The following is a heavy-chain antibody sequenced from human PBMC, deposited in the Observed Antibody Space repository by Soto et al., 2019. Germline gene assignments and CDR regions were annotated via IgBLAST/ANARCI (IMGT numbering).Heavy chain of an antibody. D-gene: IGHD6-6*01. Sequence: EVQLVESGGGLVQPGRSLRLSCAASGFTFDDYAMHWVRQAPGKGLEWVSGISWNSGSIGYADSVKGRFTISRDNAKNSLYLQMNSLRAEDTALYYCANAEGAARPVDYWGQGTLVTVSS. CDR3: ANAEGAARPVDY. CDR2: ISWNSGSI. J-gene: IGHJ4*02. CDR1: GFTFDDYA. V-gene: IGHV3-9*01.